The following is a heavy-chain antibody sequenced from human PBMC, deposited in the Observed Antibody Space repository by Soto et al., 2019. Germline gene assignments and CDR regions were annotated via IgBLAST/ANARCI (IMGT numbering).Heavy chain of an antibody. CDR3: AKERDLYDFWSGYYVPNFDY. D-gene: IGHD3-3*01. Sequence: PGGSLRLSCAASGLNFRSYAMSWVRKNPGKGLGWVSAISGSGGSTYYADSVKGRFTISRDNSKNTLYLQMNSLRAEDTAVYYCAKERDLYDFWSGYYVPNFDYWGQGTLVTVSS. CDR2: ISGSGGST. CDR1: GLNFRSYA. J-gene: IGHJ4*02. V-gene: IGHV3-23*01.